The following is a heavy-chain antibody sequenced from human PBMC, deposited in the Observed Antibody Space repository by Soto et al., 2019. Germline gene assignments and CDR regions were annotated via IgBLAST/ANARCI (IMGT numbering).Heavy chain of an antibody. CDR1: GFTFSSYS. Sequence: GSLRLSCAASGFTFSSYSMNWVRQAPGKGLEWVSSISSSSSYIYYADSVKGRFTISRDNSKNTLYLQMNSLRAEDTAVYYCAKDLGGIAPYGMDVWGQGTTVTVSS. V-gene: IGHV3-21*04. CDR2: ISSSSSYI. J-gene: IGHJ6*02. D-gene: IGHD6-13*01. CDR3: AKDLGGIAPYGMDV.